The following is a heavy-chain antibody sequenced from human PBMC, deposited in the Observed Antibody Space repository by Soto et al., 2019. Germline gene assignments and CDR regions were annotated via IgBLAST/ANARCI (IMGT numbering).Heavy chain of an antibody. CDR3: AREWEDGGFDY. D-gene: IGHD1-26*01. CDR2: IYSGGST. CDR1: GFTVSSNY. V-gene: IGHV3-66*01. Sequence: GGSLRLSCAASGFTVSSNYMSWVRQAPGKGLEWVSVIYSGGSTYYADSVKGRFPIARDNSKNTLYLQMKSLRAEDTAVYYCAREWEDGGFDYWGQGTLVTVSS. J-gene: IGHJ4*02.